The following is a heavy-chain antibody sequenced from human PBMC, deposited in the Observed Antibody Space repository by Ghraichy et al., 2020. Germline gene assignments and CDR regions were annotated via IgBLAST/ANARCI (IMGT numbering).Heavy chain of an antibody. Sequence: WGWIRRPPGRGLGWIGSVLYSGSTNYSPSLKSRVTISVDTSKNHFSLNLTSVTAADTAVYYCARHSTGWYDWFDPWGQGTLVTVSS. V-gene: IGHV4-39*01. CDR2: VLYSGST. J-gene: IGHJ5*02. D-gene: IGHD6-19*01. CDR3: ARHSTGWYDWFDP.